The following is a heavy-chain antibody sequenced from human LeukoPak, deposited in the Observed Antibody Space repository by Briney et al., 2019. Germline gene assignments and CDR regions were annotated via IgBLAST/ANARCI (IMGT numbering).Heavy chain of an antibody. J-gene: IGHJ4*02. D-gene: IGHD5-12*01. V-gene: IGHV3-23*01. CDR3: AKKSAPNGGIYGYNSY. CDR2: ISGSGGST. CDR1: GFTFSSHA. Sequence: GGSLRLSCAASGFTFSSHAMSWVRQAPGKGLEWVSAISGSGGSTYYADSVKGRFTISRDNSKNTLYLQMNSLRAEDTAVYYCAKKSAPNGGIYGYNSYWGQGTLVTVSS.